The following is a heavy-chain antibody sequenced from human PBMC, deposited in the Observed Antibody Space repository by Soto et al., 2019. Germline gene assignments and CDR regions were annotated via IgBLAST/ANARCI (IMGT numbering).Heavy chain of an antibody. CDR1: GFTFSDYA. D-gene: IGHD3-22*01. Sequence: GGSLRLSCAASGFTFSDYAMSWVRQAPGKGLEWVSAIGTRDDIFYADSVKGRFTISRDDSKNTLDLQMNSLRAEDTAVYYCARFYYDSSGYLPSPYYYYYGMDVWGQGTTVTVSS. J-gene: IGHJ6*02. CDR3: ARFYYDSSGYLPSPYYYYYGMDV. V-gene: IGHV3-23*01. CDR2: IGTRDDI.